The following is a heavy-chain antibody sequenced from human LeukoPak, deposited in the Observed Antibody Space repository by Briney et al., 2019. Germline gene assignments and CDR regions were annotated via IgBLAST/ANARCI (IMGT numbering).Heavy chain of an antibody. CDR3: ARHGTGDYDSSGYIIDAFDI. V-gene: IGHV4-38-2*01. Sequence: SETLSLTCAVSGYSISSGYYWGWIRQPPGKGLEWIGSIYHSGSTYYNPSPKSRVTISVDTSKNQFSLKLSSVTAADTAVYYCARHGTGDYDSSGYIIDAFDIWGQGTMVTVSS. D-gene: IGHD3-22*01. J-gene: IGHJ3*02. CDR1: GYSISSGYY. CDR2: IYHSGST.